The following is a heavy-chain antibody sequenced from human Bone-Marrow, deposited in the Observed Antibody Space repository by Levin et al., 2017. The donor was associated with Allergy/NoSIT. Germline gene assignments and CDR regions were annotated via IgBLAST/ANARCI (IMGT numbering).Heavy chain of an antibody. Sequence: AGGSLRLSCAASGFTFTNYGIHWVRQAPGKGLEWVAVISHVGANKYYADSVKGRFTISRDNSKNTVYLQMNSLRPEDTAVYYCAKGGVDCSAASCYIDWGQGTLVTVSS. CDR3: AKGGVDCSAASCYID. V-gene: IGHV3-30*18. J-gene: IGHJ4*02. CDR1: GFTFTNYG. CDR2: ISHVGANK. D-gene: IGHD2-2*02.